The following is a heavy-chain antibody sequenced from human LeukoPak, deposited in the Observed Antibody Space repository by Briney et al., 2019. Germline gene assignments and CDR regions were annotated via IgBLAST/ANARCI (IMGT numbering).Heavy chain of an antibody. V-gene: IGHV4-39*07. Sequence: SETLSLTCTVSGGSISSSSYYWGWIRQPPGKGLEWIGSIYYSGSTYYNPSLKSRVTISVDTSKNQFSLKLSSVTAADTAVYYCARGYYGDEYYFDYWGQGTLVTVSS. CDR1: GGSISSSSYY. CDR2: IYYSGST. J-gene: IGHJ4*02. D-gene: IGHD4-17*01. CDR3: ARGYYGDEYYFDY.